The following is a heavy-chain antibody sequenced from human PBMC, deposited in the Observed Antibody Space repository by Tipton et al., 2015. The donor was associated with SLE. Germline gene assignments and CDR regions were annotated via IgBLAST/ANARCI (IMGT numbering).Heavy chain of an antibody. J-gene: IGHJ2*01. CDR1: GASISGHH. D-gene: IGHD3-10*01. Sequence: TLSLTCTVSGASISGHHWSWMRQPPGKGLEWIGCIYYTGSTKYNHSLNSRITISLDTSKNQVSLKLNSVTAADSAIYYCARRGSLVQGVARYFDLWGRGTLVTVSS. CDR3: ARRGSLVQGVARYFDL. V-gene: IGHV4-59*11. CDR2: IYYTGST.